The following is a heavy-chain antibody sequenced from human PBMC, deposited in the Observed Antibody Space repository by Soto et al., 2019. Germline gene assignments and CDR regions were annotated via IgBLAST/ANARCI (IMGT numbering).Heavy chain of an antibody. J-gene: IGHJ5*02. V-gene: IGHV4-4*07. D-gene: IGHD2-15*01. Sequence: SETLSLTCTVSGGSISSYYWSWIRQPAGKGLEWIGRIYTSGSTNYDPSLKSRVTMSVDTSKNQFSLKLSSVTAADTAVYYCARVNCSGGSCYWGINWFDPWGQGTLVTVSS. CDR1: GGSISSYY. CDR2: IYTSGST. CDR3: ARVNCSGGSCYWGINWFDP.